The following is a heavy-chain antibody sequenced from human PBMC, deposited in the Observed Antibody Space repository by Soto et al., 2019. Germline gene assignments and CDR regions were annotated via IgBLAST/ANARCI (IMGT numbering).Heavy chain of an antibody. D-gene: IGHD3-22*01. Sequence: HPGGSLRLSCAASGFTVSSNYMSWVRQAPGKGLEWVSVIYSGGSTYYADSVKGRFTISRDNSKNTLYLQMNGLRAEDTAVYYCARNYDSTAGGAFDIWGQGTMVTVSS. CDR3: ARNYDSTAGGAFDI. V-gene: IGHV3-53*01. J-gene: IGHJ3*02. CDR1: GFTVSSNY. CDR2: IYSGGST.